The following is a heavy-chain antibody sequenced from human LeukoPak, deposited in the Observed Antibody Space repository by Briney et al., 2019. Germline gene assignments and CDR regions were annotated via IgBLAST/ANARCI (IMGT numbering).Heavy chain of an antibody. CDR2: IYYSGCT. CDR3: ARTYMTSARFDP. D-gene: IGHD2-21*02. Sequence: SQTLSLTCTVSGGSISSGGYYWSWIRQHPGKGLEWIGYIYYSGCTYYNPSLKSRLTISVDTSNNQFSLKLSSVTAADTAVYYCARTYMTSARFDPWGQGTLVTVSS. CDR1: GGSISSGGYY. V-gene: IGHV4-31*03. J-gene: IGHJ5*02.